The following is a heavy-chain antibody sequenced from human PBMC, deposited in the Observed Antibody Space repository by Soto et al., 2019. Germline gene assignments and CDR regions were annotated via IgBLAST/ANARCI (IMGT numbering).Heavy chain of an antibody. Sequence: GGSLRLSCAASGFTFDDYAMHWVRQAPGKGLEWVSGISWNSGSIGYADSVKGRFTISRDNAKNSLYLQMNSLRAEDTALYYCAKDGGYCSSTSCPNWFDPWGQGTLVTVSS. CDR3: AKDGGYCSSTSCPNWFDP. V-gene: IGHV3-9*01. CDR1: GFTFDDYA. J-gene: IGHJ5*02. D-gene: IGHD2-2*01. CDR2: ISWNSGSI.